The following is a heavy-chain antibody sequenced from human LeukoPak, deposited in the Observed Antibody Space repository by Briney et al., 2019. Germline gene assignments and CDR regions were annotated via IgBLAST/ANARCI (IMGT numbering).Heavy chain of an antibody. J-gene: IGHJ3*01. V-gene: IGHV1-18*01. CDR3: ARGGYYHRGWAFDS. CDR1: GYTFTSYG. CDR2: ISAYTGDT. D-gene: IGHD3-22*01. Sequence: ASVKVSCKTSGYTFTSYGISWVRQAPGQGLEWMGWISAYTGDTNYLQKFQGRVTLTTDTSTSTAYMELRTLRSDDTAVYYCARGGYYHRGWAFDSWGQGTMVTVSS.